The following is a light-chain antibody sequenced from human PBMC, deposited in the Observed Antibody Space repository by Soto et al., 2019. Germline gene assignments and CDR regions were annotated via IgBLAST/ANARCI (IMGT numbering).Light chain of an antibody. CDR1: QSVGSY. V-gene: IGKV3-11*01. CDR3: QHRSNWPPFT. J-gene: IGKJ3*01. CDR2: DAS. Sequence: EIVLTQSPATLSLSPGERATLSCRASQSVGSYLAWYQQKPGQTPRLLIYDASNRATGIPARFSGSGSGTDFTLTISSLEPDDFAVYYCQHRSNWPPFTFGPGTKVDIK.